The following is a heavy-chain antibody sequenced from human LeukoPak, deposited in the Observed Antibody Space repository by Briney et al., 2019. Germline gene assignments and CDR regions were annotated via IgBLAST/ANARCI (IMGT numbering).Heavy chain of an antibody. CDR3: AKDVRYYDSSGYSSTRARYYYYGMDV. CDR1: GFTFSSYA. J-gene: IGHJ6*02. Sequence: GGSLRLSCAASGFTFSSYAMSWVRQAPGKGLEWVSAISGSGGSTYYADSVKGRFTISRDNSKNTLYLQMNSLRAEDTAVYYCAKDVRYYDSSGYSSTRARYYYYGMDVWGQGTTVTVSS. CDR2: ISGSGGST. D-gene: IGHD3-22*01. V-gene: IGHV3-23*01.